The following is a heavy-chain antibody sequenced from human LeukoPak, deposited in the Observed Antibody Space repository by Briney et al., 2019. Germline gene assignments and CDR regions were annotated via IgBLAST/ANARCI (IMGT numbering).Heavy chain of an antibody. D-gene: IGHD6-13*01. V-gene: IGHV3-21*01. CDR3: AREPYSSSHYGMDV. Sequence: GGSLRLSCAASGFTFSSYSMNRVRQAPGKGLEWVSSISSSSSYIYYADSVKGRFTISRDNAKNSLYLQMNSLRAEDTAVYYCAREPYSSSHYGMDVWGQGTTVTVSS. CDR2: ISSSSSYI. CDR1: GFTFSSYS. J-gene: IGHJ6*02.